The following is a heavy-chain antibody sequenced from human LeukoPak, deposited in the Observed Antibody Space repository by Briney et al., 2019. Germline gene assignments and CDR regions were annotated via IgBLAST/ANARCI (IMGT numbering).Heavy chain of an antibody. Sequence: PSETLSLTCTVSGGSISSSSYYWGWIRQPPGKGLEWIGSIYYSGSTYYNLSLKSRVTISVDTSKNEFSLKLSSVTAADTAVYYCASIYCSGGSCHSKWYFDLRGRGTLVTVSS. CDR3: ASIYCSGGSCHSKWYFDL. D-gene: IGHD2-15*01. J-gene: IGHJ2*01. V-gene: IGHV4-39*01. CDR2: IYYSGST. CDR1: GGSISSSSYY.